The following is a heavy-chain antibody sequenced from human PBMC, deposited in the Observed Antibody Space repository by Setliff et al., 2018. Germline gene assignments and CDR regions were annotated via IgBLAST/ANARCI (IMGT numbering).Heavy chain of an antibody. J-gene: IGHJ5*02. V-gene: IGHV4-61*09. CDR1: GDSISSGSYY. CDR3: ARAGPTVTFFRVLVISWWDP. CDR2: FHTGGST. Sequence: SETLSLTCTVSGDSISSGSYYWTWIRQPAGKGLEWIGHFHTGGSTNYNRSLRSRVSISVDTSKNQFSLKLSSVTAADTATYYCARAGPTVTFFRVLVISWWDPWGQGSPVTV. D-gene: IGHD3-3*01.